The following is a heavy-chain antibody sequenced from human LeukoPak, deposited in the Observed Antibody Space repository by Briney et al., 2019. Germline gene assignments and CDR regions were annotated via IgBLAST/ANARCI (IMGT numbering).Heavy chain of an antibody. D-gene: IGHD3-10*01. CDR1: GYTFTSYY. CDR3: ARAEGSYGSGSYYRFDP. J-gene: IGHJ5*02. CDR2: INPSGGST. Sequence: ASVKVSCKASGYTFTSYYMHWVRQAPGQGLEWMGIINPSGGSTSCAQKFQGRVTMTRDTSTSTVYMELSSLRSEDTAVYYCARAEGSYGSGSYYRFDPWGQGTLVTVSS. V-gene: IGHV1-46*01.